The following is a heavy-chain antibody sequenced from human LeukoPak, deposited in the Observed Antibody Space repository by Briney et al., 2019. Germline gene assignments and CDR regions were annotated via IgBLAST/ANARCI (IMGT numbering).Heavy chain of an antibody. D-gene: IGHD2-15*01. J-gene: IGHJ4*02. CDR3: AREVGAAHGKWYFDY. CDR2: IDPSDSYT. V-gene: IGHV5-10-1*01. Sequence: GESLKISCKGSGYSFTSYWISWVRQMGGRGLEWMGRIDPSDSYTNYSPSFQGHVTISADKSISTAYLQWSSLKASDTAMYYCAREVGAAHGKWYFDYWGQGTLVTVSS. CDR1: GYSFTSYW.